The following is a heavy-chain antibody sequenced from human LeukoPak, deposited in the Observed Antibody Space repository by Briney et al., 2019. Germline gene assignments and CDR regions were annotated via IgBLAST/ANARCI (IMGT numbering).Heavy chain of an antibody. D-gene: IGHD2-15*01. CDR2: IKQDGSEK. J-gene: IGHJ4*02. CDR1: GFTFSTHW. Sequence: PGGSLRLSCAASGFTFSTHWMSWVRQAPGKGLEWVAKIKQDGSEKYYVDSVKGRFTISRDNAKNSVYLQMNSLRVEDTAVYYCARGQLADVYWGQGALVTVSS. CDR3: ARGQLADVY. V-gene: IGHV3-7*01.